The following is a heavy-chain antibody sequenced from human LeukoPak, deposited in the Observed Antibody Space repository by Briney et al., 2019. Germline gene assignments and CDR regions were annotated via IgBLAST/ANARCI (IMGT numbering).Heavy chain of an antibody. J-gene: IGHJ6*03. Sequence: GGSLRLSCTASGLSLNNYAMSWVRQVPGKGLEWVSASSSSDDGKWYAESVKGRFTISRDNSKNTLYLQMNSLRGEDTAVYYCAKDWSYQGNYYYMDVWGKGTTVTISS. CDR1: GLSLNNYA. CDR3: AKDWSYQGNYYYMDV. CDR2: SSSSDDGK. V-gene: IGHV3-23*01. D-gene: IGHD1-26*01.